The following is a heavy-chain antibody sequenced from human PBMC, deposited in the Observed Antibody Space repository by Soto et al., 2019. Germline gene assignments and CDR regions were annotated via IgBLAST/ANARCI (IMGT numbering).Heavy chain of an antibody. D-gene: IGHD7-27*01. CDR3: AKRTGDYYFYGLDA. J-gene: IGHJ6*02. CDR2: ISASGGST. CDR1: KFAITSHV. V-gene: IGHV3-23*04. Sequence: EVQMVESGGGLVKPGGSQRLSCKALKFAITSHVMTWVRQAPGKGLEWVSGISASGGSTFYADSVLGRFTISRDDTRNMVYLQMDSLRADDTAAYYCAKRTGDYYFYGLDAWGQGTTVVVSS.